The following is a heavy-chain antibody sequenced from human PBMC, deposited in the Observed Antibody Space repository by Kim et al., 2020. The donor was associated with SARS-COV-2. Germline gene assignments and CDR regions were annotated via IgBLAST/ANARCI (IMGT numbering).Heavy chain of an antibody. V-gene: IGHV3-11*01. Sequence: GGSLRLSCAASGFTFSDYYMSWIRQAPGKGLEWVSYISSSGSTIYYADSVKGRFTISRDNAKNSLYLQMNSLRAEDTAVYYCARGTHYYDSSGYYYTYYYYGMDVWGQGTTVTVSS. CDR2: ISSSGSTI. CDR3: ARGTHYYDSSGYYYTYYYYGMDV. CDR1: GFTFSDYY. D-gene: IGHD3-22*01. J-gene: IGHJ6*02.